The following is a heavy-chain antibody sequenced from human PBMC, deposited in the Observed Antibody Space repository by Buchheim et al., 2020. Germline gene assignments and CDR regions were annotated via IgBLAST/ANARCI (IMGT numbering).Heavy chain of an antibody. J-gene: IGHJ4*02. CDR1: GFTFSNYG. CDR2: ISYDGSNK. D-gene: IGHD3-16*01. V-gene: IGHV3-30*03. Sequence: QVQLVESGGGVVQPGRSLRLSCAASGFTFSNYGMHWVRQAPGKGLEWVAVISYDGSNKYYADSVKGRFTISRTNSKTTLLLQMNSLRAEDTAVYYCATDLHSPGGYWGQGTL. CDR3: ATDLHSPGGY.